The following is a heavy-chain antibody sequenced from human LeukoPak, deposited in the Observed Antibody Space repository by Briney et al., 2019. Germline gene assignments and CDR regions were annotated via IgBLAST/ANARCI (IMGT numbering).Heavy chain of an antibody. CDR2: IYYSGST. J-gene: IGHJ4*02. V-gene: IGHV4-59*01. CDR1: GGSISSYY. Sequence: SETLSLTCTVSGGSISSYYWSWIRQPPGKGLEWIGYIYYSGSTNYNPSLKSRVTISVDTSKNQFSLKLSSVTAADTAVYYCASTTYYYDSSGYSAYYYFDCWGQGTLVTVSS. D-gene: IGHD3-22*01. CDR3: ASTTYYYDSSGYSAYYYFDC.